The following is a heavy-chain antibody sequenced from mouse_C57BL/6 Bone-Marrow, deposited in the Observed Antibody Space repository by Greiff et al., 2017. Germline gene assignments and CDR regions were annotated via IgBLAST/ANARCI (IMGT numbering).Heavy chain of an antibody. CDR2: FNPGSGGT. V-gene: IGHV1-54*01. J-gene: IGHJ3*01. Sequence: QVQLKESGAELVRPGTSVKVSCKASGYAFTNYLIEWVKQRPGQGLEWIGVFNPGSGGTNYNEKFKGKATLTADKSSSTAYMQLSSLTSEDSAVYFCARFDFGIAYWGQGTLVTVSA. D-gene: IGHD2-4*01. CDR1: GYAFTNYL. CDR3: ARFDFGIAY.